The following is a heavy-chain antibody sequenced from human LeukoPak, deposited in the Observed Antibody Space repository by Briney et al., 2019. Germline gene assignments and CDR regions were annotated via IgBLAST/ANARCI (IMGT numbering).Heavy chain of an antibody. D-gene: IGHD3-10*01. J-gene: IGHJ4*02. CDR1: GLTFSTYA. CDR2: IWGGGGGT. Sequence: GGSLRLSCAASGLTFSTYAMSWVRQAPGKGLEWVSGIWGGGGGTNYADSVKGRFTISRDNSKNTLFLQMNSLRAEDTAVYYCAKRGMIRGLDYWGQGTLVTVSS. V-gene: IGHV3-23*01. CDR3: AKRGMIRGLDY.